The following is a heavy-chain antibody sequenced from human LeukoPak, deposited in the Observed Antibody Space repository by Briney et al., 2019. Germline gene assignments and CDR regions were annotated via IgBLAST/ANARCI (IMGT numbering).Heavy chain of an antibody. Sequence: GGSLRLSCVASGFTFSSYAMSWVRQAPGKGLGWVSAISGSGSSTYYADSVRGRFTISRDNSKNTLYLQMNSLRAEDTAVYYCAKDLPPGPYWGQGSLVTVSS. V-gene: IGHV3-23*01. CDR3: AKDLPPGPY. CDR1: GFTFSSYA. J-gene: IGHJ4*02. CDR2: ISGSGSST.